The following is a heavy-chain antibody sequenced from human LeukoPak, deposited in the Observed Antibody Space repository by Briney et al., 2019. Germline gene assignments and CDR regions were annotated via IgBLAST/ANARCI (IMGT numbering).Heavy chain of an antibody. CDR3: AGHYYDSSGYDY. Sequence: ASVKVSCKASGYTFTSYGISWVRQAPGQGLEWMGWVSAYNGNTNYAQKLQGRVTMTTDTSTSTAYMELRSLRSDDTAVYYCAGHYYDSSGYDYWGQGPLVTISS. V-gene: IGHV1-18*01. CDR1: GYTFTSYG. D-gene: IGHD3-22*01. CDR2: VSAYNGNT. J-gene: IGHJ4*02.